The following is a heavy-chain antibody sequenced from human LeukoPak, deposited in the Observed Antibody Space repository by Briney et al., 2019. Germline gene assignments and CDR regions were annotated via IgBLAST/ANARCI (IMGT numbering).Heavy chain of an antibody. J-gene: IGHJ5*02. V-gene: IGHV3-23*01. CDR1: EFTSSSYA. CDR3: AKARLGEAYCGGDCYPSYNWFDP. D-gene: IGHD2-21*02. Sequence: GGSLRLSCAASEFTSSSYAMSWVRQAPGTGLEWVSTLSGSGGSTYYAGDSTYYADSVKGRFTISRDNSKNTLYLQMNSLRAEDTAVYYCAKARLGEAYCGGDCYPSYNWFDPWGQGTLVTVSS. CDR2: LSGSGGSTYYAGDST.